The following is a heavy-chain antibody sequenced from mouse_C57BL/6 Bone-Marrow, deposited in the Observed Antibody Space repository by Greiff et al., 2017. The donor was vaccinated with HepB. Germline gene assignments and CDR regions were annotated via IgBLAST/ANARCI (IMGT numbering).Heavy chain of an antibody. V-gene: IGHV3-6*01. Sequence: EVKLMESGPGLVKPSQSLSLTCSVTGYSITSGYYWNWIRQFPGNKLEWMGYISYDGSNNYNPSLKNRISITRDTSKNQFFLKLNSVTTEDTATYYCARPWYFDVWGTGTTVTVSS. CDR1: GYSITSGYY. CDR3: ARPWYFDV. J-gene: IGHJ1*03. CDR2: ISYDGSN.